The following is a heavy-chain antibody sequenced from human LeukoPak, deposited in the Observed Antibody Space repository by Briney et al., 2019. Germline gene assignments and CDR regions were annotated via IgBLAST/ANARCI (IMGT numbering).Heavy chain of an antibody. CDR3: ATDKGTSYLSSFDY. D-gene: IGHD6-6*01. CDR2: ISYDGSNE. J-gene: IGHJ4*02. V-gene: IGHV3-30*04. CDR1: GFTFSSYV. Sequence: GGSLRLSCAASGFTFSSYVMHWVRQAPGKGLEWVAIISYDGSNEYYADSVKGRFTISRDNSKSTLYLQMNSLRAADTAVYYSATDKGTSYLSSFDYWGQGTLVTVSS.